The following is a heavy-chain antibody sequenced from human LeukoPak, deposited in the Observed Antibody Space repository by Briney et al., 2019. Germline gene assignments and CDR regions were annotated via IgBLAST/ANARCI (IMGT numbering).Heavy chain of an antibody. CDR3: ARDRLGFGEYDY. Sequence: GGSLRLSCAASGFTFSSYSMNWVRQAPGKGLEYVSAISSNGGSTYYANSVKGRFTISRDNSKNTLYLQMGSLRAEDMAVYYCARDRLGFGEYDYWGQGTLVTVSS. V-gene: IGHV3-64*01. CDR2: ISSNGGST. CDR1: GFTFSSYS. D-gene: IGHD3-10*01. J-gene: IGHJ4*02.